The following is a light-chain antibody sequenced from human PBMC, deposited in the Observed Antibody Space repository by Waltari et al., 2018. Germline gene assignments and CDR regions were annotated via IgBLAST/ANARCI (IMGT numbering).Light chain of an antibody. CDR3: QQYNSWPPVT. CDR2: GAS. V-gene: IGKV3-15*01. J-gene: IGKJ4*01. CDR1: QSVSSN. Sequence: EIVMPQSPATLSVSPGERATLSCRASQSVSSNLAWYQQKPGQAPRLLIYGASTRATGIPARFSGSGSGTEFTLTISSLQSEDFALYYCQQYNSWPPVTFGGGTKVEIK.